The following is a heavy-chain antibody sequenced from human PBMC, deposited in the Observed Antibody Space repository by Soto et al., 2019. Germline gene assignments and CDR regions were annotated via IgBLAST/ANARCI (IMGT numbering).Heavy chain of an antibody. CDR2: IRNEGYGGTT. CDR1: GFTFGDYA. D-gene: IGHD3-3*01. CDR3: TRGHDFWSGDYTTNLFDY. J-gene: IGHJ4*02. V-gene: IGHV3-49*03. Sequence: GGSLRLSCTASGFTFGDYAMSWFRQAPGKGLEWVGFIRNEGYGGTTEYAASVKGRFTISRDDSKSIAYLQMNSLKTEDTAVYYCTRGHDFWSGDYTTNLFDYWGQGTLVTVSS.